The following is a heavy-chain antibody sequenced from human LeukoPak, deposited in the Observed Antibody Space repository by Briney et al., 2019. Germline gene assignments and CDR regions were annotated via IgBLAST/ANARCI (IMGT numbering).Heavy chain of an antibody. Sequence: SETLSLTCTVYGGSFSGYYWSWIRQPPGKGLEWIGEINHSGSTNYNPSLKSRVTISVETSKNQFSLKLSSVTAADTAVYYCARGPYCGGDCYSHLDYWGQGTLVTVSS. CDR3: ARGPYCGGDCYSHLDY. CDR2: INHSGST. V-gene: IGHV4-34*01. CDR1: GGSFSGYY. D-gene: IGHD2-21*02. J-gene: IGHJ4*02.